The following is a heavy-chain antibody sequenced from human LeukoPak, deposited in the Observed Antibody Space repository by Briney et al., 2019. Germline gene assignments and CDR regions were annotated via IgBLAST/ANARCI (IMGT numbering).Heavy chain of an antibody. D-gene: IGHD1-26*01. J-gene: IGHJ4*02. CDR2: ISSSSSII. CDR1: GFTFSSYS. V-gene: IGHV3-48*01. Sequence: GGSLRLSCAASGFTFSSYSMNWVRQAPGKGLEWLSYISSSSSIIYYADSVKGRFTISRDNAKNSLHLQMNSLRAEDTAVYYCARGDSGSYYFDYWGQGTLVTVSS. CDR3: ARGDSGSYYFDY.